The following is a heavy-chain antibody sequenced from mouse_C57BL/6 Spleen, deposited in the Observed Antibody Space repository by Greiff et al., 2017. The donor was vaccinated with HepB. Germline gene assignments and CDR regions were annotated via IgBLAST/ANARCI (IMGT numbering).Heavy chain of an antibody. V-gene: IGHV1-22*01. CDR1: GYTFTDYN. CDR3: ASCASSNYNAMDY. J-gene: IGHJ4*01. CDR2: INPNNGGT. D-gene: IGHD1-1*01. Sequence: EVQLQQSGPELVKPGASVKMSCKASGYTFTDYNMHWVKQSHGKSLEWIGYINPNNGGTSYNQKFKGKATLTVNKSSSTAYMELRSLTSEDSAVYYCASCASSNYNAMDYWGQGTTVTVSS.